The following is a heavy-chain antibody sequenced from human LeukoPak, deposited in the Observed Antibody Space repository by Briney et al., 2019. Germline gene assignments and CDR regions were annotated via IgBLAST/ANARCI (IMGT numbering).Heavy chain of an antibody. D-gene: IGHD2-15*01. V-gene: IGHV3-23*01. CDR2: ISGSGGST. Sequence: PGGSLRLSCAASGFTFSSYAMSWVRQAPGKGLEWVSAISGSGGSTYYADSVKGRFTISRDNSKNTLYLQMNSLRAEDTAVYYYAKMGPTLGYCSGGSCYKSDAFDIWGQGTMVTVSS. J-gene: IGHJ3*02. CDR1: GFTFSSYA. CDR3: AKMGPTLGYCSGGSCYKSDAFDI.